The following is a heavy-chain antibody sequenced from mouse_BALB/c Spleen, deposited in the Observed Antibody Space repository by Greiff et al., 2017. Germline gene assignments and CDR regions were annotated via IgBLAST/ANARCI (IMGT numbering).Heavy chain of an antibody. CDR3: AREDAYYRYDYYAMDY. CDR1: GFSLTGYG. J-gene: IGHJ4*01. D-gene: IGHD2-14*01. Sequence: VQLKESGPGLVAPSQSLSITCTVSGFSLTGYGVNWVRQPPGKGLEWLGMIWGDGSTDYNSALKSRLSISKDNSKSQVFLKMNSLQTDDTARYYCAREDAYYRYDYYAMDYWGQGTSVTVSS. CDR2: IWGDGST. V-gene: IGHV2-6-7*01.